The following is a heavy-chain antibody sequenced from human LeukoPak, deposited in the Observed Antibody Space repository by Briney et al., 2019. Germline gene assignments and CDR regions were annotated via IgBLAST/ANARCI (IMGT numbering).Heavy chain of an antibody. D-gene: IGHD5-18*01. CDR3: ARVKGSYGYVGYFDY. J-gene: IGHJ4*02. CDR1: GGSFSGYY. Sequence: PSETLSLTCAVYGGSFSGYYWSWIRQPPGKGLEWIGEINHSGSTNYNPSLKSRVTISVDTSKNQFSLKLSSVTAADTAVYYCARVKGSYGYVGYFDYWGQGTLVTVSS. CDR2: INHSGST. V-gene: IGHV4-34*01.